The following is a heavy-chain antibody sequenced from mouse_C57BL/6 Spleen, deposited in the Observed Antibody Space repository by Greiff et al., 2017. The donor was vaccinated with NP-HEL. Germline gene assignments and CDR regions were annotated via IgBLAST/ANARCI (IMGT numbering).Heavy chain of an antibody. V-gene: IGHV1-81*01. J-gene: IGHJ4*01. Sequence: VQLQESGAELARPGASVKLSCKASGYTFTSYGISWVKQRTGQGLEWIGEIYPRSGNTYYNAKFKGKATLTADKSSSTAYMELRSLSSEDSAVYFCARRGITTVSAMDYWGQGTSVTVSS. CDR1: GYTFTSYG. CDR3: ARRGITTVSAMDY. CDR2: IYPRSGNT. D-gene: IGHD1-1*01.